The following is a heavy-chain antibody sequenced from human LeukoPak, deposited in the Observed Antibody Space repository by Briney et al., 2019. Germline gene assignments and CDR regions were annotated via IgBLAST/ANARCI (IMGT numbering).Heavy chain of an antibody. Sequence: PSETLSLTCTVSGGSISSYYWSWIRQPPGTGLERIGYIYYSGSTNYNPSLKSRVTISVDTSKNQFSLKLSSVTAADTAVYYCARIYSGSPVDYWGQGTLVTVSS. CDR3: ARIYSGSPVDY. J-gene: IGHJ4*02. D-gene: IGHD1-26*01. CDR1: GGSISSYY. CDR2: IYYSGST. V-gene: IGHV4-59*08.